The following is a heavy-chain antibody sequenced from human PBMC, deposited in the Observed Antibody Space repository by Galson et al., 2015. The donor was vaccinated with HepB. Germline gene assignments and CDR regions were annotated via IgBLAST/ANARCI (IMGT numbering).Heavy chain of an antibody. CDR1: GFTFSDYY. CDR3: AKMGSPSFRFFDY. CDR2: INTVSTYT. J-gene: IGHJ4*02. Sequence: SLRLSCAASGFTFSDYYMSWIRQAPGKGLEWVSYINTVSTYTNYADSLKGRFTISRDNSKNSLFLQMNSLRAEDTAVYYCAKMGSPSFRFFDYWGQGILVTVSS. V-gene: IGHV3-11*06. D-gene: IGHD6-6*01.